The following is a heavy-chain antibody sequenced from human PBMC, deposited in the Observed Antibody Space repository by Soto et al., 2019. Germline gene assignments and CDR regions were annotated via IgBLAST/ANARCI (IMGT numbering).Heavy chain of an antibody. D-gene: IGHD3-10*01. V-gene: IGHV3-23*01. Sequence: EVQLLESGGGLVQPGGSLRLSCAASGFTFSNYAMTWVRQAPGKGLEWVSTMSGTAGNTYYADSVKGRFTISRDNSKNTLYLQMNSRRAEDTAVYYCAKKYYFGSGSYVFYFDYWGQGTLVTVSS. CDR1: GFTFSNYA. CDR3: AKKYYFGSGSYVFYFDY. CDR2: MSGTAGNT. J-gene: IGHJ4*02.